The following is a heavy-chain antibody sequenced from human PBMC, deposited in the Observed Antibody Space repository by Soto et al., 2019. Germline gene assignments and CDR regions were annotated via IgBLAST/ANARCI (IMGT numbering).Heavy chain of an antibody. CDR3: ARPSSGIFGRRKYYYYGMDV. J-gene: IGHJ6*02. D-gene: IGHD3-3*01. CDR1: GGTFSSYA. V-gene: IGHV1-69*01. CDR2: IIPIFGTA. Sequence: QVQLVQSGAEVKKPGSSVKVSCKASGGTFSSYAISWVRQAPGQGLEWMGGIIPIFGTANYAQKFQGRVTITADESTITAYMELSSLRSEDTAVYYCARPSSGIFGRRKYYYYGMDVWGQGTTVTVSS.